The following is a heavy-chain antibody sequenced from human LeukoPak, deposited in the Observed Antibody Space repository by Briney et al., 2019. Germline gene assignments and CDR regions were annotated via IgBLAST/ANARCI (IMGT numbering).Heavy chain of an antibody. Sequence: GGSLRLSCAASGFTFRKYWLHWVRQAPGKGLVWVSRINTDGSSTSYADSVKGRFTISRDNAKNTLYLQMNSLRAEDTAVYYCARPIFGVVSWFDPWGQGTLVTVSS. CDR3: ARPIFGVVSWFDP. D-gene: IGHD3-3*01. J-gene: IGHJ5*02. CDR2: INTDGSST. V-gene: IGHV3-74*01. CDR1: GFTFRKYW.